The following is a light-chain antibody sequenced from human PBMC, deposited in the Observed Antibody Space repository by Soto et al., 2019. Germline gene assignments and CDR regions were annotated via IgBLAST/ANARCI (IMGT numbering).Light chain of an antibody. CDR3: CSYAGSDTRVL. V-gene: IGLV2-11*01. CDR2: DVN. Sequence: QSVLTQPGSVSGSPGQSVTISCTGTSSDVGGYVYVSWYQQHPDKPPKLMIYDVNQRPSGVPDRFSGSKSGSTASLTIAGIQTDDEADYYCCSYAGSDTRVLFGTGTKLTVL. J-gene: IGLJ2*01. CDR1: SSDVGGYVY.